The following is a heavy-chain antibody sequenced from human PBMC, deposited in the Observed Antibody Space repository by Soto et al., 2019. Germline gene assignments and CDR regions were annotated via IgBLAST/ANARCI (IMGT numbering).Heavy chain of an antibody. CDR2: ISAYNGNT. J-gene: IGHJ4*02. CDR1: GYTFTSYG. V-gene: IGHV1-18*01. D-gene: IGHD1-7*01. Sequence: QVQLVQSGAEVKKPGASVKVSCKASGYTFTSYGISWVRQAPGQGLEWMGWISAYNGNTNYAQKLQGRVTMTTDTSTSRADMELRSLRSDDTAVYYCARDVSSLDWNCDLGYWGQGTLVTVSS. CDR3: ARDVSSLDWNCDLGY.